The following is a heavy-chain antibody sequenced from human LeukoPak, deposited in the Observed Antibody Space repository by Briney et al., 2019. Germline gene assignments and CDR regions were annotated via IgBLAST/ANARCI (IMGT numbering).Heavy chain of an antibody. CDR2: ISEDGSEK. CDR1: ASTFKKDV. J-gene: IGHJ6*02. Sequence: GRSLRLSCAASASTFKKDVFHWVRQAPGKGLEWVAFISEDGSEKNYADSLRGRFTISRDNSKNTLYLQMNSLRGDDTAVYYCAREQFGLDVWGQGTTVTVSS. V-gene: IGHV3-30*04. D-gene: IGHD6-19*01. CDR3: AREQFGLDV.